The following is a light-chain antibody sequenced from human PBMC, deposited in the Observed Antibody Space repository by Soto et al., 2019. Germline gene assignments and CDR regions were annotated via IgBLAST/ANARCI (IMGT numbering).Light chain of an antibody. Sequence: QSVLTQPPSASGAPGQRVTLSCTGNSSNVGAGYDVHWYQQLPGAAPKLVIFGNRNRPSGVPERFSGSKSGTSASLAISGLQAEDEADYYCRAYDYSLHASVFGGGTKLTVL. V-gene: IGLV1-40*01. CDR3: RAYDYSLHASV. CDR2: GNR. CDR1: SSNVGAGYD. J-gene: IGLJ3*02.